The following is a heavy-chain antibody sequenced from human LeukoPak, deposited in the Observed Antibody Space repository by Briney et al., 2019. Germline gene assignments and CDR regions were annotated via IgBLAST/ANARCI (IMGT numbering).Heavy chain of an antibody. CDR2: IYSSDNT. CDR3: AGRRVLDASFDY. D-gene: IGHD3-16*01. Sequence: PGGSLRLSCAASGFTVSGNYMSWVRQAPGKGLEWGSVIYSSDNTYYIDSVKGRFTISRDNSKNTLYLQMNSLRAEDTAVYYCAGRRVLDASFDYWGQGTLVTVSS. CDR1: GFTVSGNY. V-gene: IGHV3-66*02. J-gene: IGHJ4*02.